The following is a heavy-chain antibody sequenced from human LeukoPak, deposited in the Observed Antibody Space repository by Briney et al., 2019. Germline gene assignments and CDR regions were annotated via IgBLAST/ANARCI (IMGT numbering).Heavy chain of an antibody. D-gene: IGHD1-26*01. Sequence: GGSLRLSCAASGFTFSSYAMSWVRQAPGKGLEWVSGISSSGDSTYYADSVKGRFTISRDNSKNTLYLQMSSLRADDTAVYYCAKGRGATGGPSRTFQYWGQGTLVTVSS. CDR3: AKGRGATGGPSRTFQY. CDR1: GFTFSSYA. J-gene: IGHJ4*02. CDR2: ISSSGDST. V-gene: IGHV3-23*01.